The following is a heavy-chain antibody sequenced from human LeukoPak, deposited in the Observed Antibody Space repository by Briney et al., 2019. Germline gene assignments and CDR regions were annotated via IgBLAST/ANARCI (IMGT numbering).Heavy chain of an antibody. V-gene: IGHV1-69*05. CDR2: IIPIFGTA. J-gene: IGHJ4*02. D-gene: IGHD3-22*01. CDR3: ASSITMIVVVIPPYFDY. Sequence: ASVKVFCKASGGTFSSYAISWVRQAPGQGLEWMGGIIPIFGTANYAQKFQGRVTITTDESTSTAYMELSSLRSEDTAVYYCASSITMIVVVIPPYFDYWGQGTLATVSS. CDR1: GGTFSSYA.